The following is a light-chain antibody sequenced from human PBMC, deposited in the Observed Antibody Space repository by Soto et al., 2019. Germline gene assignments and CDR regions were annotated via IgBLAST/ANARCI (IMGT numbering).Light chain of an antibody. V-gene: IGKV3-15*01. J-gene: IGKJ5*01. CDR2: AAS. CDR3: QQYNNWPPIT. CDR1: QSVTSN. Sequence: VMTHSHATLSVSLGERATLSCRASQSVTSNLAWYQQKPGQAPRLLIYAASTRATGVPARFSGIGSGTEFTLTISSLQSEDFAIYYCQQYNNWPPITFGQGTRLEI.